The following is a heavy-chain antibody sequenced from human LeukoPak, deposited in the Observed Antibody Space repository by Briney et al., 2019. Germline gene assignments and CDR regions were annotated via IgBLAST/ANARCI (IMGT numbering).Heavy chain of an antibody. CDR2: IKQDGSEK. CDR1: GFTFSSYW. CDR3: ARVRRYFDWLLFDY. Sequence: PGGSLRLSCAASGFTFSSYWMSWVRQAPGKGLEWVANIKQDGSEKYYVDSVKGRFTISRDNAKNSLYLQMNSLRAEDTAVYYCARVRRYFDWLLFDYWGQGTLVTVSS. V-gene: IGHV3-7*03. J-gene: IGHJ4*02. D-gene: IGHD3-9*01.